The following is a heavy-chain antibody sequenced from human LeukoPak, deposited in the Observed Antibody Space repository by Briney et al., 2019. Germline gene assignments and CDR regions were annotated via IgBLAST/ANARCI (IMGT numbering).Heavy chain of an antibody. Sequence: GGSLRLSCAASGFTFSSYSMYWVRQAPGKGLEWVSYISSGSSTIYYADSVKGRFTISRDNARNSLYLQMNSLRAEDTAVYYCARDSRNYDILTGYSFDAFDIWGQGTMVTVSS. D-gene: IGHD3-9*01. J-gene: IGHJ3*02. CDR3: ARDSRNYDILTGYSFDAFDI. V-gene: IGHV3-48*04. CDR2: ISSGSSTI. CDR1: GFTFSSYS.